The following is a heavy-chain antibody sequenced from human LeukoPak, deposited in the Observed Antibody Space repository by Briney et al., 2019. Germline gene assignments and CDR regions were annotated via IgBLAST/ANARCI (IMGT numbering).Heavy chain of an antibody. V-gene: IGHV3-11*03. D-gene: IGHD3-22*01. CDR1: GGSISSYY. CDR3: ARPRYYDSSGYYFDI. J-gene: IGHJ3*02. CDR2: ISSSNNFR. Sequence: PSETLSLTCTVSGGSISSYYMSWIRQAPGKGLEWVSYISSSNNFRNYADSVKGRFTISRDNAKNSLYLQMNSLRAEDTAVYYCARPRYYDSSGYYFDIWGQGTMVTVSS.